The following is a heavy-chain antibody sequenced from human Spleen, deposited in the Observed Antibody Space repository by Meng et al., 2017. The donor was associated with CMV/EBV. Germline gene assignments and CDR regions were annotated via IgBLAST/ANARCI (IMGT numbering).Heavy chain of an antibody. D-gene: IGHD1-26*01. CDR3: ARYTEWDLLRFDY. J-gene: IGHJ4*02. CDR2: ISDYNGNT. CDR1: GYSFTRYG. Sequence: ASVKVSCKGCGYSFTRYGISWVRQAPGQGLEWMGWISDYNGNTNYAQKHQGRVTMTTDTSTNTAYMELRRLRSDDTAVYYCARYTEWDLLRFDYWGQGTLVTVSS. V-gene: IGHV1-18*01.